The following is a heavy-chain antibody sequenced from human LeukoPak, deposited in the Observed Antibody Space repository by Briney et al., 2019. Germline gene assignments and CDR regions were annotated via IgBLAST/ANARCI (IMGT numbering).Heavy chain of an antibody. CDR3: AREAWGLIYFDY. V-gene: IGHV3-30-3*01. Sequence: GGSLRLSCASSGFTLSSYAMHWVRQAPGKGLEWVAVISYDGNNKHYADPVKGRFTISRDNSENTLYLQMNSLRVEDTAVYYCAREAWGLIYFDYWGQGTLVIVSS. D-gene: IGHD3-16*01. CDR1: GFTLSSYA. CDR2: ISYDGNNK. J-gene: IGHJ4*02.